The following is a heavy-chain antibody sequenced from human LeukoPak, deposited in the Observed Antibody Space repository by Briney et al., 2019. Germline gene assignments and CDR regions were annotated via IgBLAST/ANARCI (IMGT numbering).Heavy chain of an antibody. Sequence: SETLSLTCVVYGGSFSGYYWRWIRQPPGEGLGWIGEINHRGSTNYNPSLKSRVTISVDTSKNQFSLKLSSVTAADTAVYYCVTYYFDSSGPKKNYWGQGTLVTVSS. V-gene: IGHV4-34*01. CDR1: GGSFSGYY. J-gene: IGHJ4*02. CDR3: VTYYFDSSGPKKNY. CDR2: INHRGST. D-gene: IGHD3-22*01.